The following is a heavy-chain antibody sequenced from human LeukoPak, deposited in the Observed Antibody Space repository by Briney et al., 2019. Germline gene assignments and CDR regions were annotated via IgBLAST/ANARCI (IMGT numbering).Heavy chain of an antibody. D-gene: IGHD3-22*01. V-gene: IGHV4-39*01. CDR2: IYYSGRT. CDR3: ARRRYYVGSGYLE. J-gene: IGHJ1*01. Sequence: NPSETLSLTCSVSGDSVSRSDSYWDWIRQPPGKGLQWIGTIYYSGRTYYSPSLKSRVTMSVDTSNNQFSLNLRSVTAADTGVYYCARRRYYVGSGYLEWGQGTLLSVSS. CDR1: GDSVSRSDSY.